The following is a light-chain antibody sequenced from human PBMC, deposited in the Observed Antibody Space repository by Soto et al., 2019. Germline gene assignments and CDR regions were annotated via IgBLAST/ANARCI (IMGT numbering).Light chain of an antibody. Sequence: DIQLTQSPSFLSASVGDRVTITCRASQDISNYLAWYQQKAGKAPRLLIYAASTLQNGVPSRFSGSGSGTEFTLTISSLQPEDFATYYCQQLNSFPRWTFGQGTKLDIK. CDR3: QQLNSFPRWT. CDR2: AAS. CDR1: QDISNY. J-gene: IGKJ2*02. V-gene: IGKV1-9*01.